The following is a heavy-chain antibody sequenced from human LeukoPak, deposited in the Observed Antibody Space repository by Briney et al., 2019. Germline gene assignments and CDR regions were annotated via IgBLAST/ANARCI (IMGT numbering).Heavy chain of an antibody. V-gene: IGHV1-2*02. CDR2: INPNSGGT. J-gene: IGHJ4*02. D-gene: IGHD6-13*01. CDR1: GYTFTSYD. Sequence: ASVKVSCKASGYTFTSYDINWVRQATGQGLEWMGWINPNSGGTNYAQKFQGRVTMTRDTSISTAYMELSRLRSDDTAVYYCALGIAAAGPHGDYWGQGTLVTVSS. CDR3: ALGIAAAGPHGDY.